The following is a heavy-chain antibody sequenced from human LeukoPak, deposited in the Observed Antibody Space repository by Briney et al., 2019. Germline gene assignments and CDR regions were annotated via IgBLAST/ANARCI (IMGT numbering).Heavy chain of an antibody. CDR2: IYTSGGT. V-gene: IGHV4-4*07. D-gene: IGHD6-19*01. Sequence: SETLSLTCTVSGGSISNYYWTWMRHPAGKGLEWIGRIYTSGGTNYNPSLKSRVTMSVDTSKNQFSLKLSSVTAADTAMYYCARAAEYSSGWYLFDYWGQGILVTVSA. J-gene: IGHJ4*02. CDR3: ARAAEYSSGWYLFDY. CDR1: GGSISNYY.